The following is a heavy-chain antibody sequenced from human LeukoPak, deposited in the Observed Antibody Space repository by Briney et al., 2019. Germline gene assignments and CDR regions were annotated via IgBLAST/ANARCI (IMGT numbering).Heavy chain of an antibody. CDR1: GFTFSSYS. CDR3: AREPGIDDAFDI. D-gene: IGHD2-15*01. J-gene: IGHJ3*02. CDR2: ISSSSSYI. V-gene: IGHV3-21*01. Sequence: PGGSLRLSCAASGFTFSSYSMNWVRQAPGKGLEWVSSISSSSSYIYYADSVKGRFTISRDNAKNSLYLQMNSLRAEDTAVYYCAREPGIDDAFDIWGQGTMVTVSS.